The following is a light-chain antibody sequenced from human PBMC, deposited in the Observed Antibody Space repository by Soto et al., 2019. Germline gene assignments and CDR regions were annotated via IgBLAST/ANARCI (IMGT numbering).Light chain of an antibody. CDR1: QSISRS. CDR3: QQYGSSPRT. Sequence: EVVLTQSPATLSLSPGESATLSCRASQSISRSLGWYPQKPGQSPRLLIYDASIRAAGIPARFRGGGSGTDFTLTISSLAPEDFAVYYCQQYGSSPRTFGQGTKLEIK. CDR2: DAS. V-gene: IGKV3-11*01. J-gene: IGKJ2*01.